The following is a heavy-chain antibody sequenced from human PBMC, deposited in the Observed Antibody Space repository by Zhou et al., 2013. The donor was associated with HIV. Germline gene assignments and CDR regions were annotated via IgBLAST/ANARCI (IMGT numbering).Heavy chain of an antibody. J-gene: IGHJ4*02. V-gene: IGHV4-4*07. D-gene: IGHD2-2*01. CDR1: GGSISSYY. Sequence: VQLQESGPGLVKPSETLSLTCTVSGGSISSYYWNWIRQSAGKGLEWIGRIYTSGSTNYNPSLKSRVTMSVDTSKNQFSLKLSSVTAADTAVYYCAREYCSSTSCYVGEGLDYWGQGTLVTVSS. CDR2: IYTSGST. CDR3: AREYCSSTSCYVGEGLDY.